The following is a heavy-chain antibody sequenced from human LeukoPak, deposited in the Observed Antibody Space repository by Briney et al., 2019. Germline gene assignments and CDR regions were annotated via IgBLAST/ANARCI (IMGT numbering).Heavy chain of an antibody. CDR3: ARGGRYYGSGSYPVDY. CDR2: LYYSGST. CDR1: SGSVSSDTYY. V-gene: IGHV4-61*01. D-gene: IGHD3-10*01. Sequence: KASETLSLTCTVSSGSVSSDTYYWNWIRQPPGKGLEWIGYLYYSGSTNYNPSLKSRVTISVDTSKNQFSLKLSSVAAADTAVYYCARGGRYYGSGSYPVDYWGQGTLVTVSS. J-gene: IGHJ4*02.